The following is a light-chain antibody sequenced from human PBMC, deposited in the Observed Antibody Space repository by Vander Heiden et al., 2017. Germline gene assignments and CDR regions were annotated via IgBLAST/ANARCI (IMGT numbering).Light chain of an antibody. V-gene: IGLV2-11*01. J-gene: IGLJ1*01. CDR1: SSDVGGYNY. CDR3: CSYAGSFRV. CDR2: DVN. Sequence: HSSLTHPPSFSPSPRQSVTISSTGTSSDVGGYNYVSWYQQHPGKAPKLMIYDVNKRPSGVPDRFSGSKSDNTASLTISGLQAEDEADYYCCSYAGSFRVFGTGTKVTVL.